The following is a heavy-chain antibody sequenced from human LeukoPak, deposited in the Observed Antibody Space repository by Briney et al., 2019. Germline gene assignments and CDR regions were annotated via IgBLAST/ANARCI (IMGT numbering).Heavy chain of an antibody. V-gene: IGHV3-23*01. CDR3: AKTSGYNAYDPFDY. D-gene: IGHD5-12*01. Sequence: GGSLRLSCAASGFTFNTFAMNWVRRAPGKGLEWVSGISASGGDAYYTDSVTGRFTVSRDNSMNTLYLQMSSLRAEDTAIYYCAKTSGYNAYDPFDYWGQGTLVTVSS. CDR2: ISASGGDA. J-gene: IGHJ4*02. CDR1: GFTFNTFA.